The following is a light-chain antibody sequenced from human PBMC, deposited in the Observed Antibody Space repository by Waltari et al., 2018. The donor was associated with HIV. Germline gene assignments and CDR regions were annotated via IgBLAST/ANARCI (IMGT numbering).Light chain of an antibody. CDR2: SNN. Sequence: QSVLTQPPSASGTPGQNVTISCSGNTSNIGTNIVNWYQQFPGAAPKLLICSNNQRPSGVPARFSGSKSGTSASLAISGLQSEDEADYFCAAWDDTLNGLFGGGTKLTVL. CDR1: TSNIGTNI. J-gene: IGLJ2*01. V-gene: IGLV1-44*01. CDR3: AAWDDTLNGL.